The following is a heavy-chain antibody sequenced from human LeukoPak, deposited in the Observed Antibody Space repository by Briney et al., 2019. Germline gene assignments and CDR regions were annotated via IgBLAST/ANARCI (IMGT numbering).Heavy chain of an antibody. D-gene: IGHD3-3*01. CDR3: AKDSAYDFWTYEKFDY. V-gene: IGHV3-23*01. CDR2: ISGSGGST. J-gene: IGHJ4*02. CDR1: GFTFSSYA. Sequence: DPGGSLRLSCAASGFTFSSYAMSWVRQAPGKGLEWASAISGSGGSTYYADSVKGRFTISRDNSKNTLYLQMNSLRAEDTAVYYCAKDSAYDFWTYEKFDYWGQGTLVTVSS.